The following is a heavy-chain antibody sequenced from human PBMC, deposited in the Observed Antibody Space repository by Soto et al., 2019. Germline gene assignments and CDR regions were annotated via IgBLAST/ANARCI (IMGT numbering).Heavy chain of an antibody. J-gene: IGHJ3*02. CDR1: GFNFRGFG. D-gene: IGHD2-8*01. CDR2: ISYDGSNK. Sequence: ALRLSWAASGFNFRGFGRHRVSQAPGKGLEWVAVISYDGSNKYYADSVKGRFTISRDNSQNTLYLQMNSLRAEDTAVYPCAKQVVPHTNGVDSWGQGTMVTVSS. V-gene: IGHV3-30*18. CDR3: AKQVVPHTNGVDS.